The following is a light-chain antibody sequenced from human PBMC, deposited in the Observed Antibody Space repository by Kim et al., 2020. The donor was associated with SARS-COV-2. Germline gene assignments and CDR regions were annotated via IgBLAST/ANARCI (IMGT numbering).Light chain of an antibody. J-gene: IGLJ2*01. V-gene: IGLV2-8*01. CDR1: SSDVGGYNY. Sequence: QSALTQPSSVSGSPGQSITISCTGTSSDVGGYNYVSWYQQHPGKAPKLMIYEVSKRPSGVPDRFSGSKSGNTASLTVSGLQAEEEADYYCSSSAGSSNLVVGGRNQVTVL. CDR2: EVS. CDR3: SSSAGSSNLV.